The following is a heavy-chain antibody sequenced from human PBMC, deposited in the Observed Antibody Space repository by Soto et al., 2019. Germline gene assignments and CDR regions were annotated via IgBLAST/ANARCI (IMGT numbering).Heavy chain of an antibody. CDR1: GFTFGDYA. D-gene: IGHD2-15*01. CDR2: IRSKAYGGTT. J-gene: IGHJ4*02. V-gene: IGHV3-49*05. CDR3: TRVRAGYCSGGSCYAFDY. Sequence: EVQLVESGGGLVKPGRSLRLSCTASGFTFGDYAMSWFRQAPGKGLEWVGFIRSKAYGGTTEYAASVKGRFTISRDDSKSIAYLQMNSLKTEDTAVYYCTRVRAGYCSGGSCYAFDYWGQGTLVTVSS.